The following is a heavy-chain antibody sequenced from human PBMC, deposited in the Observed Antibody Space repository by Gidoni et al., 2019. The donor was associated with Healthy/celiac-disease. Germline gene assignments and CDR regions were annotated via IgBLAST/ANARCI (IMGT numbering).Heavy chain of an antibody. D-gene: IGHD3-22*01. J-gene: IGHJ4*02. CDR3: AKKIVVVQGEDYFDY. CDR1: GFTFRSSA. Sequence: EVQLLESGGGLVQPGGSLSLSFAASGFTFRSSAMSWVRQAPGKGLEWVSAISGSGGSTDYADSVKGRFTISRDNSKNTLYLQMNSLRAEDTAVYYCAKKIVVVQGEDYFDYWGQGTLVTVSS. CDR2: ISGSGGST. V-gene: IGHV3-23*01.